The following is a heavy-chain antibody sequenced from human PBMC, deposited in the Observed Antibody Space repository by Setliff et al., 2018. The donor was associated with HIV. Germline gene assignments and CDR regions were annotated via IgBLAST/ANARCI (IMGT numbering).Heavy chain of an antibody. CDR1: DDSISNYY. V-gene: IGHV4-59*08. Sequence: SETLSLTCSVSDDSISNYYWRWIRQPPGKGLEWIGFIYYSGSTNYKPALKSRITISEDTSKNQISRKLTSGTAADTAVDYCARHAGREYQLPHTYYYYMDVWGKGATVTVSS. D-gene: IGHD2-2*01. CDR2: IYYSGST. CDR3: ARHAGREYQLPHTYYYYMDV. J-gene: IGHJ6*03.